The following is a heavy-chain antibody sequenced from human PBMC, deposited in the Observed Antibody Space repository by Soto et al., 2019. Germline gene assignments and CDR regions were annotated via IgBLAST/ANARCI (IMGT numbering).Heavy chain of an antibody. V-gene: IGHV1-18*01. CDR2: ISAYNGNT. CDR3: AGNRLAIFIPSPSDYYYYGMDV. Sequence: GASVKVSCKASGYTFTSYGISWVRQAPGQGLEWMGWISAYNGNTNYAQKLQGRVTMTTDTSTSTAYMELRSLRSDDTAVYYCAGNRLAIFIPSPSDYYYYGMDVWGQGTTVTVSS. D-gene: IGHD2-21*01. J-gene: IGHJ6*02. CDR1: GYTFTSYG.